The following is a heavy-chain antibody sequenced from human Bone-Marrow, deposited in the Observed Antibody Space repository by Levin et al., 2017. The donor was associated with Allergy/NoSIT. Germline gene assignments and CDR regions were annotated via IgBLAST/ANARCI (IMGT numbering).Heavy chain of an antibody. CDR3: ARVRSTSCYAFDI. J-gene: IGHJ3*02. Sequence: ETLSLTCAASGFTFSSYWMSWVRQAPGKGLEWVANIKQDGSEKYYVDSVKGRFTISRDNAKNSLYLQMNSLRAEDTAVYYCARVRSTSCYAFDIWGQGTMVTVSS. CDR1: GFTFSSYW. CDR2: IKQDGSEK. V-gene: IGHV3-7*03. D-gene: IGHD2-2*01.